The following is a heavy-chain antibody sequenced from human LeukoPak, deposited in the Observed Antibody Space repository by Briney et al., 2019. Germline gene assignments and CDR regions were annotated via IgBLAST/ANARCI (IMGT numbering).Heavy chain of an antibody. CDR2: ISSNGGST. CDR1: GFTFSSYA. Sequence: PGGSLRLSCTASGFTFSSYAMHWVRQAPGKGLEYVSAISSNGGSTYYADSVKGRFTISRDNSKNTLYLQMSSLRAEDTAVYYCGSGRDSGYDVQTPFDYWGQGTLVTVSS. CDR3: GSGRDSGYDVQTPFDY. J-gene: IGHJ4*02. D-gene: IGHD5-12*01. V-gene: IGHV3-64D*09.